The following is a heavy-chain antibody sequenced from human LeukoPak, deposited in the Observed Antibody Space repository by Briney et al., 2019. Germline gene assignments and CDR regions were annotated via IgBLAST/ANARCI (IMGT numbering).Heavy chain of an antibody. Sequence: GGSLRLSCAASGFTFSNYWIHWVRQAPGKGLEWVSYITSSGSTTYYADSVKGRFTISRDNAKNSLYLQMNSLRAEDTAVYYCTKVFYGGNSRDGFDIWGQGTMVTVSS. D-gene: IGHD4-23*01. CDR1: GFTFSNYW. V-gene: IGHV3-48*03. CDR2: ITSSGSTT. CDR3: TKVFYGGNSRDGFDI. J-gene: IGHJ3*02.